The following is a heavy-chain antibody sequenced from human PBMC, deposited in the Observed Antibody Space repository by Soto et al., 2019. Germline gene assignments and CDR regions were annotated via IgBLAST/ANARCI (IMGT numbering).Heavy chain of an antibody. J-gene: IGHJ6*02. CDR1: GYSFTSYW. CDR3: ARQTRRAYSSTTDSFYYYYGMDV. Sequence: PVESLKISRKGSGYSFTSYWIGWVRQMPGKGLEWMGIIYPGDSDTRYSPSFQGQVTISADKSISTAYLQWSSLKASDTAMYYCARQTRRAYSSTTDSFYYYYGMDVWGQGTTVTVSS. CDR2: IYPGDSDT. D-gene: IGHD2-2*01. V-gene: IGHV5-51*01.